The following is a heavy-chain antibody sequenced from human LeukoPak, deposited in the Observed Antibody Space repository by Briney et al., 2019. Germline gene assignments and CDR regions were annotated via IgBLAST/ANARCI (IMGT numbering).Heavy chain of an antibody. CDR3: AKVSDYDILTGYYKGHYFDY. Sequence: GGSLRLSCAASGFTFSSYAMSWVRQAPGKGLEWVSAISGSGGSTCYADSVKGRFTISRDNSKNTLYLQMNSLRAEDTAVYYCAKVSDYDILTGYYKGHYFDYWGQETLVTVSS. V-gene: IGHV3-23*01. CDR2: ISGSGGST. D-gene: IGHD3-9*01. CDR1: GFTFSSYA. J-gene: IGHJ4*02.